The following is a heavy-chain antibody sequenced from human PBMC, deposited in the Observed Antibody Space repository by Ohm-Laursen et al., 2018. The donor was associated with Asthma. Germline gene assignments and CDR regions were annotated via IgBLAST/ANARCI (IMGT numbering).Heavy chain of an antibody. Sequence: ASVKASCKASGYTFIGYYIHWVRQAPGQGLGWMGIMDPSSNFATYAQKFQGRVTMTRDTSTSTLYMELSGLRSEDTAVYFCARDTGVGGGNSIDYWGQGTLVTVSS. CDR1: GYTFIGYY. D-gene: IGHD4-23*01. J-gene: IGHJ4*02. CDR3: ARDTGVGGGNSIDY. CDR2: MDPSSNFA. V-gene: IGHV1-46*03.